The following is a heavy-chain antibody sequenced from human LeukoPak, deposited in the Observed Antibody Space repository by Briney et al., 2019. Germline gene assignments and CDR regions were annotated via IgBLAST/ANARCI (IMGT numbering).Heavy chain of an antibody. CDR2: ISSSSDTI. CDR3: ARGGGGYDGRHFDY. D-gene: IGHD3-22*01. CDR1: GFTFRNYR. Sequence: GGSLRLSCAASGFTFRNYRVHWVRQAPGKGLEWVSYISSSSDTIYYADSVKGRFTISRDNAKNSMYLQMDFLRAEDTAIYYCARGGGGYDGRHFDYWGQGALVTVSS. J-gene: IGHJ4*02. V-gene: IGHV3-48*01.